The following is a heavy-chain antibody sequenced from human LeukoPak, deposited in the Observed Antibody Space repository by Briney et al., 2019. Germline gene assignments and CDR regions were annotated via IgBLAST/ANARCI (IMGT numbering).Heavy chain of an antibody. V-gene: IGHV3-7*05. Sequence: GGSLRLSCAASGFTFSSSWMTWVRQASGKGLEWVAHIKEDGTEEYYVDSVKGRFTISRDNAKNSLYLQMNSLRVEDTAVYYCARWNNDWEFDYWGQGTLVSVSS. D-gene: IGHD1/OR15-1a*01. CDR1: GFTFSSSW. CDR3: ARWNNDWEFDY. J-gene: IGHJ4*02. CDR2: IKEDGTEE.